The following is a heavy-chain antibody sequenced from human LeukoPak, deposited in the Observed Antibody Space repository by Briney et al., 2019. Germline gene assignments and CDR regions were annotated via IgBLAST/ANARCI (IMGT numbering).Heavy chain of an antibody. D-gene: IGHD2-15*01. J-gene: IGHJ6*02. V-gene: IGHV3-30*04. CDR1: GFTFSSYA. CDR2: ISYDGSNK. Sequence: PGRSLRLSCAASGFTFSSYAMHWVRQAPGKGLEWVAVISYDGSNKYYADSVKGRFTVSRDNSKNTLYLQMNSLRAEDTAVYYCARDGSGGSKTYYYYGMDVWGQGTTVTVSS. CDR3: ARDGSGGSKTYYYYGMDV.